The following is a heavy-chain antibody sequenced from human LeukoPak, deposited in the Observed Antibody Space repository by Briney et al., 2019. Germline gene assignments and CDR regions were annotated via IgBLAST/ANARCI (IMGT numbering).Heavy chain of an antibody. D-gene: IGHD3-22*01. Sequence: PSETLSLTCADYGDSFSGFYWSWIRQPPGKGLEWIGEINQSGGAHYSSSLRSRVTISVDTSKNQFSLTLGSLTAADTAVYYCARVLGGARSSGYSILHFDYWGQGTLVTVSS. CDR3: ARVLGGARSSGYSILHFDY. V-gene: IGHV4-34*01. CDR2: INQSGGA. CDR1: GDSFSGFY. J-gene: IGHJ4*02.